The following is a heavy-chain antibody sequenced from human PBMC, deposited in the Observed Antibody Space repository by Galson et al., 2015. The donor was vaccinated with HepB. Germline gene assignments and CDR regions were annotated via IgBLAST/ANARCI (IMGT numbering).Heavy chain of an antibody. CDR3: ARPHRMYCSSCPWGY. Sequence: SETLSLTCTVSGGSISSYYWTWIRQPPGKGLEWIGYIYYTGSTNYNPSLKSRVTMSVDASKNQFSLKLSSVTAADTAVCYCARPHRMYCSSCPWGYWGQGALVTVSS. CDR1: GGSISSYY. CDR2: IYYTGST. V-gene: IGHV4-59*01. D-gene: IGHD6-13*01. J-gene: IGHJ4*02.